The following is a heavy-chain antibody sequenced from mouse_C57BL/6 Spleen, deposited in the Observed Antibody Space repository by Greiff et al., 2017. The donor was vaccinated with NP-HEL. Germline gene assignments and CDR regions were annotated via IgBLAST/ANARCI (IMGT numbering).Heavy chain of an antibody. Sequence: DVKLVESGGGLVKPGGSLKLSCAASGFTFSSYAMSWVRQTPEKRLEWVATISDGGSYTYYPDNVKGRFTISRDNAKNNLYLQMSHLKSEDTAMYYCARNSYDYDSWFAYWGQGTLVTVAA. CDR1: GFTFSSYA. V-gene: IGHV5-4*03. D-gene: IGHD2-4*01. CDR3: ARNSYDYDSWFAY. J-gene: IGHJ3*01. CDR2: ISDGGSYT.